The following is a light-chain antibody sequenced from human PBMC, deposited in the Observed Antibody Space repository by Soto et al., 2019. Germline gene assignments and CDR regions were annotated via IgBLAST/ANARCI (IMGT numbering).Light chain of an antibody. CDR1: QSISSN. CDR3: QQYNNWPRWT. Sequence: EIVMTQSPATLSVSVGERATLSFRASQSISSNLAWYQQKPGQAPRLLIYGASTRATGIPARFSGSGSGTEFTLTISSLQSEDFAVYYCQQYNNWPRWTFGQGTKVDIK. V-gene: IGKV3-15*01. CDR2: GAS. J-gene: IGKJ1*01.